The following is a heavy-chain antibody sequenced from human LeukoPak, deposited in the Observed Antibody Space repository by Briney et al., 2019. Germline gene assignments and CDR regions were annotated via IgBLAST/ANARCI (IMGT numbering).Heavy chain of an antibody. CDR1: GGSISSYY. CDR2: IYYSGST. J-gene: IGHJ3*02. V-gene: IGHV4-59*01. CDR3: ARVESGSYWGGDAFDI. Sequence: SETLSLTCTVSGGSISSYYWSWIRQPPGKGLEWIGYIYYSGSTNYNPSLKSRVTISVDTSKDQFSLKLSSVTAADTAVYYCARVESGSYWGGDAFDIWGQGTMVTVSS. D-gene: IGHD1-26*01.